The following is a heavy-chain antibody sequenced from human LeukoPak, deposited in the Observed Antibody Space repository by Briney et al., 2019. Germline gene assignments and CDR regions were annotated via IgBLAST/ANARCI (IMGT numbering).Heavy chain of an antibody. CDR1: GGSISSSSYY. V-gene: IGHV4-39*01. CDR3: ARLGKVGATNKDY. CDR2: IYYSGST. Sequence: SSETLSLTCTVPGGSISSSSYYWGWIRQPPGKGLEWIGSIYYSGSTYYNPSLKSRVTISVDTSKNQFSLKLSSVTAADTAVYYCARLGKVGATNKDYWGQGTLVTVSS. J-gene: IGHJ4*02. D-gene: IGHD1-26*01.